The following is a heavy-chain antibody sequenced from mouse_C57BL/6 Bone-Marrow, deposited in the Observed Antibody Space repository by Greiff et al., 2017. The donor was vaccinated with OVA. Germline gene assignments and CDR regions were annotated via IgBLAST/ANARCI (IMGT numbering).Heavy chain of an antibody. CDR1: GFTFSDAW. Sequence: DVKLVESGGGLVQPGGSMKLSCAASGFTFSDAWMDWVRQSPEKGLEWVAEIRIKANNHATYYAESVKGRFTISRDDSKSSVYLQMNSLRAEDTGIYYCTSYYYGSSYAMDYWGQGTSVTVSS. V-gene: IGHV6-6*01. J-gene: IGHJ4*01. CDR3: TSYYYGSSYAMDY. D-gene: IGHD1-1*01. CDR2: IRIKANNHAT.